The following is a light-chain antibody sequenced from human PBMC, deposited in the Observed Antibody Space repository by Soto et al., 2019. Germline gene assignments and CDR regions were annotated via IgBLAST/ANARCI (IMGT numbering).Light chain of an antibody. V-gene: IGKV3-20*01. Sequence: EIVLTQSPGTLSLSPGERATLSCRASQSVSSSYLAWYQQKPGQAPRLLIYGASSRATGIPDRFSGSGSGTDFTLTISRLEPEDFAGYYCQQYGSSPTFGQGTKVENK. J-gene: IGKJ1*01. CDR2: GAS. CDR1: QSVSSSY. CDR3: QQYGSSPT.